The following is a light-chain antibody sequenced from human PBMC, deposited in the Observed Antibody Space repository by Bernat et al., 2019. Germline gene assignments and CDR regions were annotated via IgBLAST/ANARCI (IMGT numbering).Light chain of an antibody. CDR3: SSYTSSSTPYV. Sequence: ALTQPASVSGSPGQSITISCTGTSSDVGGYNYVSWYQQHPGKAPKLMIYDVSNRPSGVSNRFSGSKSGNTASLTISGLQAEDEADYYCSSYTSSSTPYVFGTGTKVTVL. CDR2: DVS. CDR1: SSDVGGYNY. J-gene: IGLJ1*01. V-gene: IGLV2-14*01.